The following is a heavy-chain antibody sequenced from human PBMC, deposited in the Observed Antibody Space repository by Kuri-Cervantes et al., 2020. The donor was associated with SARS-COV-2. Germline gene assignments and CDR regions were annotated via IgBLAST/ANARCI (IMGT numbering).Heavy chain of an antibody. V-gene: IGHV4-59*01. CDR3: AGWPSWSGSIDY. CDR2: IYYSGST. CDR1: GGSISSYY. D-gene: IGHD3-3*01. J-gene: IGHJ4*02. Sequence: ESLKISCTVSGGSISSYYWSWIRQPPGKGLEWIGYIYYSGSTNYNPSPKSRVTISVDTSKNQFSLKLSSVTAADTAVYYCAGWPSWSGSIDYWGQGTLVTVSS.